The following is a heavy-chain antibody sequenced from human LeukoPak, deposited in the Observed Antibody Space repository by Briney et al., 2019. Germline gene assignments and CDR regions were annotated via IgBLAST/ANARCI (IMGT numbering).Heavy chain of an antibody. CDR1: GFTFSNAW. J-gene: IGHJ4*02. Sequence: PGGSLRLSCAASGFTFSNAWMSWVRQAPGKGLEWVGHIKTKTDGGTTDYAAPVKGRFTISRDDSKNTVYLQMNSLKTEDTAVYYCSTTHYNFGDLDHWGQGTLVTVSS. CDR2: IKTKTDGGTT. V-gene: IGHV3-15*01. CDR3: STTHYNFGDLDH. D-gene: IGHD3-3*01.